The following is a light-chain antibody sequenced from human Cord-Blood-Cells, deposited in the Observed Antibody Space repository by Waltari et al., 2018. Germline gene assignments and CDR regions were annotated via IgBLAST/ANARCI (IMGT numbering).Light chain of an antibody. CDR1: SSYGGGYNY. J-gene: IGLJ3*02. CDR3: SSYTSSSTWV. CDR2: DVS. V-gene: IGLV2-14*03. Sequence: QSALTQPASVSGSPGQSITLSCTGTSSYGGGYNYFSWYQQHPGKAHKLMIYDVSNRPSGVSNRFSGSKSGNTASLTISGLQAEDEADYYCSSYTSSSTWVFGGGTKLTVL.